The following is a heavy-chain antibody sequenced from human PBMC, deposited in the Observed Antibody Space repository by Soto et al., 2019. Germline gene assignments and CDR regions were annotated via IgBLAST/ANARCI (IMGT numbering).Heavy chain of an antibody. D-gene: IGHD2-2*01. J-gene: IGHJ4*02. CDR3: ARLHAYCTTASCPDY. CDR2: ISAYNGNT. Sequence: QVQLVQSGTEVKKHGASVKVSCKTSDYTFTSYGVSWVRQDPVHWLEWMGWISAYNGNTDYAHRLQVRVTMTTDTSTSTAYMELRSLRSDDTAMYYCARLHAYCTTASCPDYWGQGTLVTVSS. CDR1: DYTFTSYG. V-gene: IGHV1-18*01.